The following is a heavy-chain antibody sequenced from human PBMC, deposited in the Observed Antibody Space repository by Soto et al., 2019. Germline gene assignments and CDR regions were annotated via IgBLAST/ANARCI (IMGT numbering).Heavy chain of an antibody. CDR3: ARNAVHSSGFTDY. CDR1: GGSISSSSYY. CDR2: IYYSGST. V-gene: IGHV4-39*01. Sequence: QLQLQESGPGLVKPSETLSLTCTVSGGSISSSSYYWGWIRQPPGKGLEWIGSIYYSGSTYYNPYLESRATVSVDTPKHQFSLTLSSVTAADTAVYYCARNAVHSSGFTDYWGQGTLVTVSS. D-gene: IGHD6-19*01. J-gene: IGHJ4*02.